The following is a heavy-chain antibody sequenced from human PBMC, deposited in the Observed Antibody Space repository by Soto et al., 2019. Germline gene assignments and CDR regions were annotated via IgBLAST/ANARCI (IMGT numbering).Heavy chain of an antibody. J-gene: IGHJ4*02. CDR1: GFTFSSYG. Sequence: GGSLRLSCAASGFTFSSYGMNWVRQAPGKGLEWVSFISSSSSYTQYADSVEGRFTISRDNAKNSLYLQMNSLGAEDTAVYYCARGGMVRGYDYWGQGTRVTVSS. V-gene: IGHV3-21*01. CDR3: ARGGMVRGYDY. D-gene: IGHD3-10*01. CDR2: ISSSSSYT.